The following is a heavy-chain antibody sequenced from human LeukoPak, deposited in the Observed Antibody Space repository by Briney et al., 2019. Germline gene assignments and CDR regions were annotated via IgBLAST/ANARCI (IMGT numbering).Heavy chain of an antibody. J-gene: IGHJ4*02. CDR2: LSSSGTTI. CDR3: ARVPYSGSYIDY. D-gene: IGHD1-26*01. Sequence: PGGSLTLSCAASGFTFSSYEMNWVRQAPGTGLEWVSYLSSSGTTIYYADSVKGRFTISRGNTKNSLYLQMNSLRAEDTAIYYCARVPYSGSYIDYWGQGTLVTVSS. CDR1: GFTFSSYE. V-gene: IGHV3-48*03.